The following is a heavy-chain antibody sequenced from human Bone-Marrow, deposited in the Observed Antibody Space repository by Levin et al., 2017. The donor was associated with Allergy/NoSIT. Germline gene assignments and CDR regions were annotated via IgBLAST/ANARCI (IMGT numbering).Heavy chain of an antibody. CDR1: GFRFSDHG. CDR3: ARDLDTSELFDS. J-gene: IGHJ4*02. Sequence: GESLKISCAASGFRFSDHGMHWVRQAPGKGLEWVGVIWYDGSNKYYADSVKGRITISRDNSKNTLYLQVDNLRVDDTAVYFCARDLDTSELFDSWGQGTLSPSPQ. V-gene: IGHV3-33*01. CDR2: IWYDGSNK. D-gene: IGHD3-22*01.